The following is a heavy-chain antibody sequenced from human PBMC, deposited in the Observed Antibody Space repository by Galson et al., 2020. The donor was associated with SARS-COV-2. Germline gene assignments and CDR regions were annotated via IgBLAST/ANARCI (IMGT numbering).Heavy chain of an antibody. D-gene: IGHD4-17*01. J-gene: IGHJ4*02. CDR2: IDWDDDK. CDR3: ARTDYGDYVHDSYFDY. CDR1: GFSLSTSRMC. V-gene: IGHV2-70*11. Sequence: SGPTLVKPTQTLTLTCTFSGFSLSTSRMCVSWIRQPPGKALEWLARIDWDDDKYYSTSLKTRLTISKDTSKNQVVLTMTNMDPVDTATYYCARTDYGDYVHDSYFDYWGQGTLVTVSS.